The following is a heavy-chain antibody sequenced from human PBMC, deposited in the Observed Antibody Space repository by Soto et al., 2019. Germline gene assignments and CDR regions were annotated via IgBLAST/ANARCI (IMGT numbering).Heavy chain of an antibody. D-gene: IGHD4-17*01. CDR1: GFTFDDYG. Sequence: GGSLRLSCAASGFTFDDYGMSWVRQAPGKGLEWVSGINWNGGSTGYADSVKGRFTISRDNSKNTLYLQMNSLRAEDTAVYYCARDGPSSGDYRYYYYYYMDVWGKGTTVTVSS. CDR3: ARDGPSSGDYRYYYYYYMDV. J-gene: IGHJ6*03. V-gene: IGHV3-20*04. CDR2: INWNGGST.